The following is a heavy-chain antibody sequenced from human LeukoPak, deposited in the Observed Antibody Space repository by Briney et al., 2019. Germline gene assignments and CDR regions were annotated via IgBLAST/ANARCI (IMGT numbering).Heavy chain of an antibody. CDR1: GYSFSDYA. Sequence: ASVKVSCKASGYSFSDYAVQWVRQAPGQRLEWMGWINAGNGRTEYSQNFQGRATITRDRSANTAYMELSRLRSEDTSIYYCARGRWTATETTYYLDYWGQGTLVTVSS. CDR3: ARGRWTATETTYYLDY. CDR2: INAGNGRT. V-gene: IGHV1-3*01. J-gene: IGHJ4*02. D-gene: IGHD4-17*01.